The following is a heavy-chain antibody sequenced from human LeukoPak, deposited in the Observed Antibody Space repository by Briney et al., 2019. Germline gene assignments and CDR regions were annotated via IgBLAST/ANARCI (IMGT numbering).Heavy chain of an antibody. D-gene: IGHD3-3*01. V-gene: IGHV1-8*02. CDR3: AREAAITISGVVIFNWFDA. Sequence: ASVKVSCKASGYSFTSYDINWVRQTTGQGLEWMGWMNPKRGDTVYAQKLQGRVTLTRNSSIGTAYMELSSLKSEDTAVYFCAREAAITISGVVIFNWFDAWGQGTLVTVSS. J-gene: IGHJ5*02. CDR2: MNPKRGDT. CDR1: GYSFTSYD.